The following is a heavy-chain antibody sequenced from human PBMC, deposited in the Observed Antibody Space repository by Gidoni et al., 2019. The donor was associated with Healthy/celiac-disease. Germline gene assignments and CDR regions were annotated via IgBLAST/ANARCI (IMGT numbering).Heavy chain of an antibody. Sequence: QVQLVQSGAEVKKPGASVKVSCKASGSTFTSYYMPWVLQAPGQGLEWMGIINPSGGSTSYAQKFQGRVTMTRDTSTSTVYMELSSLRSEDTAVYYCATGLGSRFLEWLPSNYYYGMDVWGQGTTVTVSS. CDR3: ATGLGSRFLEWLPSNYYYGMDV. CDR1: GSTFTSYY. CDR2: INPSGGST. V-gene: IGHV1-46*03. J-gene: IGHJ6*02. D-gene: IGHD3-3*01.